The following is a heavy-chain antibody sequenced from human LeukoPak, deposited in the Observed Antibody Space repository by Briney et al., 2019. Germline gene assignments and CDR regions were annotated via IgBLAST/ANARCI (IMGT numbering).Heavy chain of an antibody. CDR1: GYSFTSYW. D-gene: IGHD2-15*01. CDR3: AREDCSGGSCYLY. Sequence: GESLKISCKGSGYSFTSYWIGWVRQMPGKGLEWMGIIYPGDSDTRYSPSFQGQVTISADKSISTAYMELSRLRSDDTAVYYCAREDCSGGSCYLYWGQGTLVTVSS. CDR2: IYPGDSDT. J-gene: IGHJ4*02. V-gene: IGHV5-51*01.